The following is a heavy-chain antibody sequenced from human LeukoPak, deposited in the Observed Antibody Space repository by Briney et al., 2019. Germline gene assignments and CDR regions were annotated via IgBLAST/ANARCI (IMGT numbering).Heavy chain of an antibody. D-gene: IGHD3-3*01. J-gene: IGHJ4*02. CDR3: AREPYYDFWSGYYDIDY. CDR1: GFTFSSYS. CDR2: ISSSSSYI. V-gene: IGHV3-21*01. Sequence: GGSLRLSCGASGFTFSSYSMNWVRQAPGKGLEWVSSISSSSSYIYYADSVKGRFTISRDNAKNSLYLQMNSLRAEDTAVYYCAREPYYDFWSGYYDIDYWGQGTLVTVSS.